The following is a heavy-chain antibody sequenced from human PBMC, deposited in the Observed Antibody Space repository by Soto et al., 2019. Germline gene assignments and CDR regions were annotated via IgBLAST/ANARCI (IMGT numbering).Heavy chain of an antibody. Sequence: SETLSLTCSVSGRSITDNYWTWIRQSPGKGLEWVGYIYYTGITNYNPSLKRRVTISLDRSKNQFSLKLDSVTAADTAVYYCARALDYDFWGGRNWFDPWGQGTLVTVSS. V-gene: IGHV4-59*01. CDR2: IYYTGIT. J-gene: IGHJ5*02. CDR3: ARALDYDFWGGRNWFDP. CDR1: GRSITDNY. D-gene: IGHD3-3*01.